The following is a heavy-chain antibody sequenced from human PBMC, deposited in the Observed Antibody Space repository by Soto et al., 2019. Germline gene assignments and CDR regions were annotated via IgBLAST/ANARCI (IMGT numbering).Heavy chain of an antibody. CDR3: ARPLCYYDIFTGYDPYYYYYWMHV. J-gene: IGHJ6*02. D-gene: IGHD3-9*01. CDR1: GFPFSSYA. CDR2: ISYDGSNK. V-gene: IGHV3-30-3*01. Sequence: GVSLSLSWPPSGFPFSSYAMHWVRQAPGKGLEWVAVISYDGSNKYYADSVKGRFTISRDNSKNTLYLQMNSLRAEDTAVYYCARPLCYYDIFTGYDPYYYYYWMHVWCQASTLTVFS.